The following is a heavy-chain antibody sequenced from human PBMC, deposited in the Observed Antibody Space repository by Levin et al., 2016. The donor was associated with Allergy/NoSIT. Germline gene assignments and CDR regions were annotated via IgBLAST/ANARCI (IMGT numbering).Heavy chain of an antibody. Sequence: GESLKISCAASGFSFSSYAMHWVRQAPGKGLEWVAVISYDGSNKYYADSVKGRFTISRDNSKNTLHLQMNSLRAEDTAVYYCARGRYCTSTSQCYFDYWGQGTLVTVSS. V-gene: IGHV3-30-3*01. J-gene: IGHJ4*02. CDR3: ARGRYCTSTSQCYFDY. CDR1: GFSFSSYA. CDR2: ISYDGSNK. D-gene: IGHD2-2*01.